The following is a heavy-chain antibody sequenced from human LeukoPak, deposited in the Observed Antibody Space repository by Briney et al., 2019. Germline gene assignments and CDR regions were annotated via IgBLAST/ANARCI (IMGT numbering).Heavy chain of an antibody. J-gene: IGHJ5*02. CDR2: INHSGST. Sequence: SETLSLTCAVYCGSFSGYYWSWIRQPPGKGLEWIGEINHSGSTNYNPSLKSLVTISVDTSKNQFSLKLSSVTAADTAVYYCVRVRRIGAALGWFDPWGQGTLVTVSS. CDR3: VRVRRIGAALGWFDP. D-gene: IGHD6-13*01. V-gene: IGHV4-34*01. CDR1: CGSFSGYY.